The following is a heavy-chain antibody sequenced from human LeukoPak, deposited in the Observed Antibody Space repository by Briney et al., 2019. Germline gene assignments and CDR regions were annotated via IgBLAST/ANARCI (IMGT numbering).Heavy chain of an antibody. CDR3: LVVDAFDI. CDR2: IRYDGSNK. Sequence: QPGGSLRLSCAASGFTFSSYGMHWVRQAPGKGLEWVAFIRYDGSNKYYADSVKGRFTISRDISKNTLYLQMNSLRAEDTAVYYCLVVDAFDIWGQGTMVTVSS. V-gene: IGHV3-30*02. CDR1: GFTFSSYG. J-gene: IGHJ3*02. D-gene: IGHD3-22*01.